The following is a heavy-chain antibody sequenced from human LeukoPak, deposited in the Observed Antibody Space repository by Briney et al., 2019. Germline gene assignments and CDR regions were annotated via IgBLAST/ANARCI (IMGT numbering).Heavy chain of an antibody. CDR2: INPNSGGT. D-gene: IGHD6-13*01. V-gene: IGHV1-2*02. CDR3: ASQPREALHSSSWYVGFDY. Sequence: ASVKVSCKASGYTFTGYYMHWVRQAPGQGLEWMGWINPNSGGTNYAQKFQGRVTMTRDTSISTAYMELSRLRSDDTAVYYCASQPREALHSSSWYVGFDYWGQGTLVTVSS. J-gene: IGHJ4*02. CDR1: GYTFTGYY.